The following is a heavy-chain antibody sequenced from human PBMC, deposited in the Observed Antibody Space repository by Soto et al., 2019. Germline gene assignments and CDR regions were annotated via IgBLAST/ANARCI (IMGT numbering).Heavy chain of an antibody. J-gene: IGHJ5*01. V-gene: IGHV3-23*01. Sequence: GGSLRLSCAASRSTFSSYAMSSVSQSHGNGLEPVSTIGGRGITTYYAGSVKGRFTISRDNSGNTLNLQMNRLRADDTVVYHCARVQKLYGISKIAGWFDSWGQGTLVTVSS. D-gene: IGHD2-8*01. CDR3: ARVQKLYGISKIAGWFDS. CDR2: IGGRGITT. CDR1: RSTFSSYA.